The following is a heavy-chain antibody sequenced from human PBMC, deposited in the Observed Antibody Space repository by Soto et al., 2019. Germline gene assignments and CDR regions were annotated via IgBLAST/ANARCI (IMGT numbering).Heavy chain of an antibody. Sequence: SETLSLTCTVSGGSISSYYLSWIRQPPGKGLEWIGYIYYSRSTNYNPSLKSRVTISVDTSKNQFSLKLSSVTAADTAVYYCAREGGYDAYYYYYMDVWGKGTTVTVSS. CDR2: IYYSRST. V-gene: IGHV4-59*01. CDR3: AREGGYDAYYYYYMDV. J-gene: IGHJ6*03. CDR1: GGSISSYY. D-gene: IGHD5-12*01.